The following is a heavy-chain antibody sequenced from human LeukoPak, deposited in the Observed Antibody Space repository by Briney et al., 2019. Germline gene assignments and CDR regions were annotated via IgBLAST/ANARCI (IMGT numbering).Heavy chain of an antibody. D-gene: IGHD5-18*01. J-gene: IGHJ4*02. CDR3: ARRRSGYSYGL. Sequence: SETLSLTCVVYGGSSSGHYWSWVCQPPGKGLEWIGEANHSGGTNYNPSLKSRVTILVDTSKNQFSLNLSSVTAADTAVYYCARRRSGYSYGLWGQGTLVTVSS. CDR1: GGSSSGHY. V-gene: IGHV4-34*01. CDR2: ANHSGGT.